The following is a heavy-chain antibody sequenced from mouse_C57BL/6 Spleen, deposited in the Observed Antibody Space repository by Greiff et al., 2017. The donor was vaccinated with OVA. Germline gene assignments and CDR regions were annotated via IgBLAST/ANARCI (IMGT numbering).Heavy chain of an antibody. Sequence: QVQLQQSGAELARPGASVKMSCKASGYTFTSYTMHWVKQRPGQGLEWIGYITPSSGYTKYNQKFKDKATLTADKSSRTAYMQLSSLTSEDSAVYYCARSVYFDYEGFAYWGQGTLVTVSA. CDR3: ARSVYFDYEGFAY. CDR2: ITPSSGYT. J-gene: IGHJ3*01. V-gene: IGHV1-4*01. D-gene: IGHD2-4*01. CDR1: GYTFTSYT.